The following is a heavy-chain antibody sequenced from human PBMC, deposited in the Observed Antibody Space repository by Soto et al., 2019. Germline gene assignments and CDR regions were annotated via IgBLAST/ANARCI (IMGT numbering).Heavy chain of an antibody. V-gene: IGHV1-69*02. CDR1: GGTFSSYT. D-gene: IGHD3-16*01. J-gene: IGHJ1*01. Sequence: QVQLVQSGAEVKKPGSSVKVSCKASGGTFSSYTISWVRQAPGQGLEWMGRIIPILGIANYAQKFQGRVTITADKSTSTAYMELSSLRSEDTAVYYCARGTHYGLKIEYFQHWGQGTLVTVSS. CDR3: ARGTHYGLKIEYFQH. CDR2: IIPILGIA.